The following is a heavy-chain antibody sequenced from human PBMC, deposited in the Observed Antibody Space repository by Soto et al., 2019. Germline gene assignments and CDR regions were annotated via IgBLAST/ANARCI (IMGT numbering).Heavy chain of an antibody. D-gene: IGHD3-3*01. CDR3: ARLQYYDFWSGPYYFDY. V-gene: IGHV3-53*01. CDR1: GFTVSSNY. J-gene: IGHJ4*02. Sequence: GSLRLSCAASGFTVSSNYMSWVRQAPGKGLEWVSVIYSGGSTYYADSVKGRFTISRDNSKNTLYLQMNSLRAEDTAVYYCARLQYYDFWSGPYYFDYWGQGTLVTVSS. CDR2: IYSGGST.